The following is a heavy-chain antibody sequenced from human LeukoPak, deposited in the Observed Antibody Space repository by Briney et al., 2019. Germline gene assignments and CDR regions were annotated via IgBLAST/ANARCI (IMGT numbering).Heavy chain of an antibody. J-gene: IGHJ4*02. V-gene: IGHV3-23*01. CDR2: IRDSGGST. D-gene: IGHD3-10*01. CDR1: GFIFSSYA. CDR3: AKDKSVSADYYFDY. Sequence: GGSLRLSCAASGFIFSSYAMSWVRQAPGKGLEWVSAIRDSGGSTYYADSVKGRFTISRDNSKNTLYLQMNNVRTEDTAVYYCAKDKSVSADYYFDYWGQGTLVTVSS.